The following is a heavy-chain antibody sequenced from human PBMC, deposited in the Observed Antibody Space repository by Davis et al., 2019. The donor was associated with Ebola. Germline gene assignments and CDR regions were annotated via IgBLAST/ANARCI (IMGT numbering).Heavy chain of an antibody. J-gene: IGHJ3*02. CDR1: GGSISSGDYY. V-gene: IGHV4-30-4*01. CDR3: ARVTYDILTGLWNSPKADAFDI. Sequence: MPSETLSLTCTVSGGSISSGDYYWSWIRQPPGKGLEWIGYIYYSGSTYYNPSLKSRVTISVDTSKNQFSLKLSSVTAADTAVYYCARVTYDILTGLWNSPKADAFDIWGQGTMVTVSS. D-gene: IGHD3-9*01. CDR2: IYYSGST.